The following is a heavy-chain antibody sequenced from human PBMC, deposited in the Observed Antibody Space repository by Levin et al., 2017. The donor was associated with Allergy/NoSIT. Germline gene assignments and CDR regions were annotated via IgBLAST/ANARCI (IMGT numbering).Heavy chain of an antibody. V-gene: IGHV3-30-3*01. CDR3: VREIAEEGT. J-gene: IGHJ4*02. CDR2: ISDDGSSE. Sequence: LSLTCAASGFTFSNYAMHWVRQAPGKGLEWVGVISDDGSSEFYIDSVKSRFTISRDNSKNRLYLQMDSLRAEDTALYYCVREIAEEGTWGQGTLVIVSS. CDR1: GFTFSNYA. D-gene: IGHD1-1*01.